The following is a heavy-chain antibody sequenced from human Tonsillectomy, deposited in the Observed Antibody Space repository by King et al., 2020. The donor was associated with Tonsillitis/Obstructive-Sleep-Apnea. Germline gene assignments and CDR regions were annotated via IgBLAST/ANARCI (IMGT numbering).Heavy chain of an antibody. Sequence: LQLVQSGGGLVQPGRSLRLSCAASGFTFDDYAMHWVRQAPGKGLEWVSGISWNSGSIGYADSVKGRFTISRDNAKNSLYLQMNSLRAEDTALYYCAKEEKYSSSATFDCGGQ. CDR3: AKEEKYSSSATFDC. CDR2: ISWNSGSI. CDR1: GFTFDDYA. V-gene: IGHV3-9*01. J-gene: IGHJ4*02. D-gene: IGHD6-6*01.